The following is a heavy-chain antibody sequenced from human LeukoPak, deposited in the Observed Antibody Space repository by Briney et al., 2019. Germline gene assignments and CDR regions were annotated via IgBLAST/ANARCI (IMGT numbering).Heavy chain of an antibody. CDR2: IYSGRTT. J-gene: IGHJ4*02. V-gene: IGHV4-39*01. CDR1: GGSISSSNW. D-gene: IGHD5-12*01. CDR3: ARHDGRGGATMGALDS. Sequence: PSETLSLTCAVSGGSISSSNWWSWVRQPPGKGLEWIGSIYSGRTTYYNPSLNSRVTISVLTSKNQFSLQLHSVTAADTAVYYCARHDGRGGATMGALDSWGQGSLVTVSS.